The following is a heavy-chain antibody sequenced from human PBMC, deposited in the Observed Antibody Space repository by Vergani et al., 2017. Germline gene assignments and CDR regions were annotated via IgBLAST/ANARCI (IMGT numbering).Heavy chain of an antibody. J-gene: IGHJ4*02. Sequence: EVQLLESGGGLVQPGGSLRLSCAASGFTFSSYAMSWVRQAPGKGLEWVSVISGSGGSTYYADTVKGRFTISRDNSKNTLYLQMNSLRAEDTAVYYCAKDQTLRGATTFFDYWGQGTLVTVSS. CDR2: ISGSGGST. CDR3: AKDQTLRGATTFFDY. D-gene: IGHD1-26*01. V-gene: IGHV3-23*01. CDR1: GFTFSSYA.